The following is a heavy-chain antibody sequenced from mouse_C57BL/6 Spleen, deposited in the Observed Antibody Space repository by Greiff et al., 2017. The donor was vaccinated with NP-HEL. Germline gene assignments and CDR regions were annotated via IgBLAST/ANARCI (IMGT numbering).Heavy chain of an antibody. D-gene: IGHD4-1*01. Sequence: VQLKESGPELVKPGASVKISCKASGYSFTDYNMNWVKQSNGKSLEWIGVINPNYGTTSYNQKFKGKATLTVDQSSSTAYMQLNSLTSEDSAVYYCARELTGKGSYAMDYWGQGTSVTVSS. V-gene: IGHV1-39*01. CDR1: GYSFTDYN. CDR2: INPNYGTT. CDR3: ARELTGKGSYAMDY. J-gene: IGHJ4*01.